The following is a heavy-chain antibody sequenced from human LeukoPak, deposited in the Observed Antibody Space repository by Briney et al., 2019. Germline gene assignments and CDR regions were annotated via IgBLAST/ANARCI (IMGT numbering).Heavy chain of an antibody. V-gene: IGHV3-30-3*01. CDR2: ISYDGSNK. CDR3: ARLRGDYGPAEYFQH. J-gene: IGHJ1*01. Sequence: GGSLRLSCAASGFTFSSYAMHWVRQAPGKGLEWVAVISYDGSNKYYADSVKGRFTISRDNSKNTLYQQMNSLRAEDTAVYYCARLRGDYGPAEYFQHWGQGTLVTVSS. D-gene: IGHD4-17*01. CDR1: GFTFSSYA.